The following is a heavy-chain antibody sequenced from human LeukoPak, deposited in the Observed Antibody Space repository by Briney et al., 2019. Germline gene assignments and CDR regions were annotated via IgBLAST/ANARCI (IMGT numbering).Heavy chain of an antibody. D-gene: IGHD2-2*01. Sequence: GESLKISCKGSGYSFTSYWIGWVRQMPGKGLEWMGIIYPGDSDTRYSPSFQGQVTISADKSISTAYLQWSSLKASVTAMYYCARRLGSSPRKHGYWFDPWGQGTLVTVSS. J-gene: IGHJ5*02. CDR3: ARRLGSSPRKHGYWFDP. CDR2: IYPGDSDT. V-gene: IGHV5-51*01. CDR1: GYSFTSYW.